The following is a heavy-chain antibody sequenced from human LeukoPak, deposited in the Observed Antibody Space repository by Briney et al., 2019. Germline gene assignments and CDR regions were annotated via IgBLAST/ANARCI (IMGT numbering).Heavy chain of an antibody. CDR3: ARRRSSTSDAVDI. V-gene: IGHV5-51*01. J-gene: IGHJ3*02. CDR2: INPADSDT. Sequence: GESLKISCKGSGYIFTHYWIGWVRQMPGKGLEWMGIINPADSDTRYRPSFQGQVLISADKSISTAYLHWGSLKASDTAMYFCARRRSSTSDAVDIWGQGTMVTVS. CDR1: GYIFTHYW.